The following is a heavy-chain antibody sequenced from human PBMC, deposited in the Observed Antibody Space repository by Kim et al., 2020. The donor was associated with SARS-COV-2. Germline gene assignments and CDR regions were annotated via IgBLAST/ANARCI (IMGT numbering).Heavy chain of an antibody. Sequence: SETLSLTCTVSGGSISSGSDYWGWIRQPPGKGLEWIGSIFYTGSTYYNPSLKSRVTISVDTSKNQFSLKVRSVTAADTAVYYCARAYTRYYYYAMDVWGQGTTVTVSS. CDR2: IFYTGST. V-gene: IGHV4-39*07. CDR3: ARAYTRYYYYAMDV. J-gene: IGHJ6*02. CDR1: GGSISSGSDY.